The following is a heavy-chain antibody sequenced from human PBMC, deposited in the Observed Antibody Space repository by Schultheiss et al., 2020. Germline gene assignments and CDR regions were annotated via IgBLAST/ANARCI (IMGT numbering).Heavy chain of an antibody. CDR2: IYHSGST. J-gene: IGHJ5*02. D-gene: IGHD3-10*01. CDR1: GDSISSGGYY. CDR3: ARHSRSGLLWFGELFDNWFDP. V-gene: IGHV4-61*10. Sequence: SETLSLTCTVSGDSISSGGYYWNWIRQPAGKGLEWIGYIYHSGSTYYNPSLKSRVTISVDTSKNQFSLKLSSVTAADTAVYYCARHSRSGLLWFGELFDNWFDPWGQGTLVTVSS.